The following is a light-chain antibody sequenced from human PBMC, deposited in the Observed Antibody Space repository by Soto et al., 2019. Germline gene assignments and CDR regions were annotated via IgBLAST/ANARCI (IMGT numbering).Light chain of an antibody. Sequence: DIQMTQSPSSLSASVGDRVTITCRASQSISSYLNWYQQKPGKAPKLLIYAASNLQSGVPSRFSGGGSGTDFTLTISSLQPEDFATYYCQQSYSAPYPLGQGTKLQIK. V-gene: IGKV1-39*01. CDR3: QQSYSAPYP. CDR1: QSISSY. J-gene: IGKJ2*01. CDR2: AAS.